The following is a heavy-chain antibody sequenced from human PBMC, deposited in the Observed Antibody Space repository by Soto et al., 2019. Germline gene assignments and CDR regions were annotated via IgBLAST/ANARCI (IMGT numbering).Heavy chain of an antibody. D-gene: IGHD6-13*01. CDR1: GVSISSHDW. Sequence: QVQLQESGPGLVKPSGTLSLTCAVSGVSISSHDWWTWVRQPPGKGLEWIGESHQSGNTNYNSSLESRVTISVDKSKNQFSLKLTYVTVADTAVYYCETRDSSRFYWGQGTLVTVSS. CDR3: ETRDSSRFY. CDR2: SHQSGNT. J-gene: IGHJ4*02. V-gene: IGHV4-4*02.